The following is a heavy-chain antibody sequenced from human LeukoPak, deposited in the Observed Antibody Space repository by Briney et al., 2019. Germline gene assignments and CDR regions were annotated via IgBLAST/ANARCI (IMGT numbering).Heavy chain of an antibody. D-gene: IGHD3-10*01. V-gene: IGHV3-30*04. Sequence: EPGGSLRLSCAASGFTFSSYAMHWVRQAPGKGLEWVAVISYDGSNKYYADSVKGRFTISRDNSKNTLYLQMNSLRAEDTAVYYCAREFGDPGSRYFDYWGQGTLVTVSS. CDR2: ISYDGSNK. J-gene: IGHJ4*02. CDR3: AREFGDPGSRYFDY. CDR1: GFTFSSYA.